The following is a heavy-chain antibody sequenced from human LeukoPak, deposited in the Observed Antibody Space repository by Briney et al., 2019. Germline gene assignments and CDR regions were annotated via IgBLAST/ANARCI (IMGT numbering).Heavy chain of an antibody. J-gene: IGHJ3*02. CDR3: ARHPHSSGWYKDAFDI. D-gene: IGHD6-19*01. Sequence: SETLSLTCTVSGGSISSISYYWGWIRQPPGKGLEWIGTMYYTGSTYYNPSLKSRVTISVDTSQNQFSLKLSSVTATDTAVYYCARHPHSSGWYKDAFDIWGQGTMVTVSS. V-gene: IGHV4-39*01. CDR2: MYYTGST. CDR1: GGSISSISYY.